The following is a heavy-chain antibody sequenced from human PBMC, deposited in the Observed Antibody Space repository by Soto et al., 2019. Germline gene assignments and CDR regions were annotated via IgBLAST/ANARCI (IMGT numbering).Heavy chain of an antibody. D-gene: IGHD2-8*02. Sequence: QIQLVQSGTEVKKPGASVKVSCRVSGYNFRSYGISWVRQAPGQGLEWMGWISGYNGHTNYAQGLQGRVIMTTDTSTSTVYMELRSLRSDDTAVYYCARLKCDRSTWWGYWGEGTLVTVSS. J-gene: IGHJ4*02. CDR1: GYNFRSYG. CDR3: ARLKCDRSTWWGY. CDR2: ISGYNGHT. V-gene: IGHV1-18*01.